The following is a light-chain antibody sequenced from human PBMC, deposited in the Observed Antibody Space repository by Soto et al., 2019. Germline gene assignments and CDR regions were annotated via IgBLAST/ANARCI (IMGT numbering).Light chain of an antibody. J-gene: IGLJ3*02. CDR3: VLYLGSGSWV. CDR2: NTH. CDR1: YGSVSTDYY. Sequence: QTVVTQEPSFSVSRGRTVTLTCGLTYGSVSTDYYASWYQQTPGQAPRTLIYNTHTRSSGVPDRFSGSILGGKAALTITGAQADDECDYYCVLYLGSGSWVFGGGTKLTVL. V-gene: IGLV8-61*01.